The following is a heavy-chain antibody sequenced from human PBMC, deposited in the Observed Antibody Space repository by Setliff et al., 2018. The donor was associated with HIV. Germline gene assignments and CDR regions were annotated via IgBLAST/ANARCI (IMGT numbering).Heavy chain of an antibody. V-gene: IGHV4-59*01. Sequence: SETLSLTCTVSGASISTYYWSWIRQPPGKGLAWSGYIFYSGSSNYNPSLKSRVTMSVDTSKNQFSLNLTSVPAADTFVYYFARDRGSYNFWSGLARGDNWCDPWGQGTLVTVSS. CDR3: ARDRGSYNFWSGLARGDNWCDP. CDR1: GASISTYY. J-gene: IGHJ5*02. CDR2: IFYSGSS. D-gene: IGHD3-3*01.